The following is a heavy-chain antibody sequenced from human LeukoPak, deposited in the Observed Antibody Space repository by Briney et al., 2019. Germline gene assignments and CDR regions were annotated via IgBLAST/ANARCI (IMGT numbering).Heavy chain of an antibody. CDR3: ARDRRGYGSFDS. J-gene: IGHJ4*02. CDR1: DGSISSYY. CDR2: IYDSGST. Sequence: SETLSLTCTVSDGSISSYYWNWIRQPPGKGLEWIGFIYDSGSTNYNPSLYSRLTISVDTSKNQFSLELTSVTAADTAVYYCARDRRGYGSFDSWGQGTLVTVSS. V-gene: IGHV4-59*01. D-gene: IGHD5-18*01.